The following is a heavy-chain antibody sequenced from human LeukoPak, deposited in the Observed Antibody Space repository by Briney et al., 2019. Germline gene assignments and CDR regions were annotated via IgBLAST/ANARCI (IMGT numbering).Heavy chain of an antibody. V-gene: IGHV3-15*01. D-gene: IGHD3-22*01. CDR2: IKSKTDGGTT. Sequence: GGSLRLSCAASGFTFSNAWMSWVRQAPGKGLEWVGRIKSKTDGGTTDYAAPVKGRFTISRDDSKSTLYLQMNSLKTEDTAVYYCQITMIVVVITRADAFDIWGQGTMVTVSS. CDR1: GFTFSNAW. CDR3: QITMIVVVITRADAFDI. J-gene: IGHJ3*02.